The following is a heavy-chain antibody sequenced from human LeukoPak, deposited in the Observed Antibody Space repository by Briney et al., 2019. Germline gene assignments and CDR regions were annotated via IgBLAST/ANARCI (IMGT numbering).Heavy chain of an antibody. CDR1: GFTFSRYW. V-gene: IGHV3-74*01. J-gene: IGHJ4*02. Sequence: GGSLRLSCAASGFTFSRYWMHWVRQGPGKGLVWVSRINSDGSSTSYADSVKGRFTISRDNAKNTLYLQMNSLRAEDTAVYYCARDPGWTGIDYWGQGTLVTVSS. D-gene: IGHD3-10*01. CDR3: ARDPGWTGIDY. CDR2: INSDGSST.